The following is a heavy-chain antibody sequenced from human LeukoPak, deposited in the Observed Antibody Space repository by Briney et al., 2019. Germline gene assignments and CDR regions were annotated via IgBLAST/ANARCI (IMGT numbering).Heavy chain of an antibody. CDR2: INHSGST. CDR3: ARGENDTLTYDLGNWFDP. D-gene: IGHD3-9*01. Sequence: SETLSLTCAVYGGSFSGYYWSWIRQPPGKGLEWIGEINHSGSTNYNPSLKSRVTISVDTSKNQFSLKLSSVTAADTAVYYCARGENDTLTYDLGNWFDPWGQGTLVTVSS. CDR1: GGSFSGYY. V-gene: IGHV4-34*01. J-gene: IGHJ5*02.